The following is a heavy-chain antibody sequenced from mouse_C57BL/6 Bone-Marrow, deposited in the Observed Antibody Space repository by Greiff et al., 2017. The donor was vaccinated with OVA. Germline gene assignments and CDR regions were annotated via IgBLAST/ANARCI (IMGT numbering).Heavy chain of an antibody. CDR1: GYTFTSYW. CDR2: IYPGSGST. D-gene: IGHD2-14*01. J-gene: IGHJ2*01. V-gene: IGHV1-55*01. Sequence: QVQLQQPGAELVQPGASVKMSCKASGYTFTSYWITWVKQRPGQGLEWIGVIYPGSGSTNYNEKFKSKVTLTLDTSSCTAYMQLSSLTSEDAAVYYCARSSYYRNFDYWGQGTTLTVSS. CDR3: ARSSYYRNFDY.